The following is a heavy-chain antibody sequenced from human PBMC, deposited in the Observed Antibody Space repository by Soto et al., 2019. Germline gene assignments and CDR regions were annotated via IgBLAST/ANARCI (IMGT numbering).Heavy chain of an antibody. CDR2: MYHSVIT. CDR3: ARDGGSYSGIDY. Sequence: PSETLSLTCAVSGYSISSAYYWGWIRQPPGKGLEWIGSMYHSVITYHNPSLKSRVTISVDTSNNQFSLKLSSVTAADTAVYYCARDGGSYSGIDYWGQGILVTSPQ. V-gene: IGHV4-38-2*02. D-gene: IGHD3-16*01. J-gene: IGHJ4*02. CDR1: GYSISSAYY.